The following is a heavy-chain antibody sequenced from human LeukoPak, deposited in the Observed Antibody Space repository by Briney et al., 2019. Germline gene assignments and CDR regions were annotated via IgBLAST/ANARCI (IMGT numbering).Heavy chain of an antibody. Sequence: PSETLSLTCAVSGGSISSYYWSWVRQPPGKGLEWIGDIYYSGSTNYNAAPKRGGTISVDTSKNQFSLKLSSVTAADTAVYYCARDWVVVVPAAIHYYYGMDVWGQGTTVTVSS. V-gene: IGHV4-59*01. CDR2: IYYSGST. CDR3: ARDWVVVVPAAIHYYYGMDV. CDR1: GGSISSYY. D-gene: IGHD2-2*01. J-gene: IGHJ6*02.